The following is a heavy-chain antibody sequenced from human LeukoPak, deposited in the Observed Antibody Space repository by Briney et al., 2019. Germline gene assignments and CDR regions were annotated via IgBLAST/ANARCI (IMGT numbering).Heavy chain of an antibody. Sequence: PGGSLKLSCAASGLRFSDYYVSWIRQAPGKGLQWVSYISSGGDIMHYADSVKGRFTVSRDNAKNSLYLQMNSLRAEDTAVYYCAREDRMVRGVVFDYWGQGTLVTVSS. D-gene: IGHD3-10*01. V-gene: IGHV3-11*04. J-gene: IGHJ4*02. CDR2: ISSGGDIM. CDR3: AREDRMVRGVVFDY. CDR1: GLRFSDYY.